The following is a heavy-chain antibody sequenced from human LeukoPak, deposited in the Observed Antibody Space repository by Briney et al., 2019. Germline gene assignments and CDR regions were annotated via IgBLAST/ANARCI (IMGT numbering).Heavy chain of an antibody. CDR3: ARVVYYDSSGYYLYDY. J-gene: IGHJ4*02. CDR2: INHSGST. CDR1: GGSFSGYY. V-gene: IGHV4-34*01. D-gene: IGHD3-22*01. Sequence: KPSETLSLTCAVYGGSFSGYYWSWIRQPPGKGLEWIGEINHSGSTNYNPSLKSRVTISVDTSKNQFPLKLSSVTAADTAVYYCARVVYYDSSGYYLYDYWGQGTLVTVSS.